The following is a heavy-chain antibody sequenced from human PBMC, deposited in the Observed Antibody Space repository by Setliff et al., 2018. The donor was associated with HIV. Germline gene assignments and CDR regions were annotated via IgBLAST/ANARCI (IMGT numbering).Heavy chain of an antibody. V-gene: IGHV1-2*02. CDR2: INPKRGAT. Sequence: ASVKVSCKTSGYTFTDHRIHWVRQAPGQGLEWMGWINPKRGATKIRDFQGRVTMTRDTSTTTAYLEINSLTSDDTAVYYCARDRIDLSEWFGVSPPGDYFDYWGHGTLVTVSS. CDR3: ARDRIDLSEWFGVSPPGDYFDY. D-gene: IGHD3-10*01. J-gene: IGHJ4*01. CDR1: GYTFTDHR.